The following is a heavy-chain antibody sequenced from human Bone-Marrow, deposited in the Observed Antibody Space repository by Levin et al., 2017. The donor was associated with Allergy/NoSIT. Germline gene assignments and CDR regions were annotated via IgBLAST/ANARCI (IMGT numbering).Heavy chain of an antibody. J-gene: IGHJ5*02. CDR3: ARLIAVKTTCDWFDP. Sequence: KASETLSLTCTVSGDSISNHYWTWIRQPPGKGLEWIGYYSGFTNYNPSLNGRVTISVDTSKNQFSLKLSSVTTADTAVYFCARLIAVKTTCDWFDPWGQGTLVTVSS. V-gene: IGHV4-59*11. D-gene: IGHD3-16*02. CDR2: YYSGFT. CDR1: GDSISNHY.